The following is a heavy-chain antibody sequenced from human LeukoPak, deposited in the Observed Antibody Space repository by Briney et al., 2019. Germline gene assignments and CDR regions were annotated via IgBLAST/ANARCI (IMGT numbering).Heavy chain of an antibody. J-gene: IGHJ4*02. CDR2: IYSDGSA. CDR1: GFTVRSNY. CDR3: AKSLNYYDSGTSRRDFDY. D-gene: IGHD3-10*01. Sequence: GGSLRLSCTASGFTVRSNYMFWVRQAPGKGLECVSVIYSDGSAYYADSVKGRFTISRDNSKNTLYLQMHSLRAEDTAVYYCAKSLNYYDSGTSRRDFDYWGQGTLVTVSS. V-gene: IGHV3-53*01.